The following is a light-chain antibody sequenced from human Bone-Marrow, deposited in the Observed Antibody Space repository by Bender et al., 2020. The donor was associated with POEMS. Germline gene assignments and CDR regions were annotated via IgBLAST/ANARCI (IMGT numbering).Light chain of an antibody. CDR1: SSDVGGYNY. Sequence: QSALTQPASVSASPGQSITISCTGTSSDVGGYNYVSWYQQHPGKAPKLMIYDVTNRPSGISNRFSGSKSGNTASLTISGLQAEDEADYYCNSYTSSSTRVVFGGGTKLTVL. CDR3: NSYTSSSTRVV. V-gene: IGLV2-14*01. CDR2: DVT. J-gene: IGLJ2*01.